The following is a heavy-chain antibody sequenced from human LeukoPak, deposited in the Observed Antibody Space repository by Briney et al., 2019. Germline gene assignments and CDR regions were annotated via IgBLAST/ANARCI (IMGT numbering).Heavy chain of an antibody. Sequence: GGSLRLSCAASGFTFSNYAMSWVRQAPGEGLEWVSAISNSGSSTYYANSVKGRFTISRDNSMNTLFLQMNSLRADDTALYYCSKISSRSVPRSYSDFWGEGTVVSVSS. CDR3: SKISSRSVPRSYSDF. V-gene: IGHV3-23*01. D-gene: IGHD3-16*02. CDR1: GFTFSNYA. J-gene: IGHJ4*01. CDR2: ISNSGSST.